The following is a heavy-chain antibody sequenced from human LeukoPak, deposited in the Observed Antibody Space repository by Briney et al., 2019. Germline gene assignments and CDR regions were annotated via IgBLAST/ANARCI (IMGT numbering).Heavy chain of an antibody. D-gene: IGHD5-18*01. CDR1: GYNFINFG. CDR2: ISPYNGNT. CDR3: AREPTAMVSFNWFDP. V-gene: IGHV1-18*01. J-gene: IGHJ5*01. Sequence: ASVKVSCKGTGYNFINFGISWVRQAPGQGPEWMGWISPYNGNTNYAHKFQGRVTMTADTSTSTANMELRTLRSDDTAMYYCAREPTAMVSFNWFDPWGQGTLVTVSS.